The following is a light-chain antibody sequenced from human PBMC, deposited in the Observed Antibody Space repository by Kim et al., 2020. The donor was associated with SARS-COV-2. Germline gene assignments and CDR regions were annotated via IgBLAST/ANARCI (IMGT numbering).Light chain of an antibody. CDR1: SSDVGRYNY. V-gene: IGLV2-14*01. CDR2: DVS. Sequence: QSALTQPASVSGSPGQSITISCTGSSSDVGRYNYVSWYQQHPGTAPNLMIYDVSQRPSGISNRFAGSKSGNTASLTISGLQAEDEADYYCSSYTSSSAWVFGGGTKVTVL. J-gene: IGLJ3*02. CDR3: SSYTSSSAWV.